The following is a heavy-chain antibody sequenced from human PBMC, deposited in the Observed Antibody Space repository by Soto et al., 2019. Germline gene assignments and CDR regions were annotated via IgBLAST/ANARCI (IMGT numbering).Heavy chain of an antibody. CDR2: IYYSGST. CDR3: ARYDTYYYDSSGPPFDY. J-gene: IGHJ4*02. CDR1: GGSISSGDYY. V-gene: IGHV4-30-4*01. D-gene: IGHD3-22*01. Sequence: SETLSLTCTGSGGSISSGDYYWSWIRQPPGKGLEWIGYIYYSGSTYYNPSLKSRVTISVDTSKNQFSLKLSSVTAADTAVYYCARYDTYYYDSSGPPFDYWGQGTLVTVSS.